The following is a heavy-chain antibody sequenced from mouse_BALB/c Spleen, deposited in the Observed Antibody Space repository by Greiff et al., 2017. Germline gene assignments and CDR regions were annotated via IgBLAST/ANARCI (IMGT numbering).Heavy chain of an antibody. J-gene: IGHJ1*01. CDR3: ARSRFYYYGSSYNWYFDV. Sequence: DVQLQESGPGLVKPSQSLSLTCTVTGYSITSDYAWNWIRQFPGNKLEWMGYISYSGSTSYNPSLKSRISITRDTSKNQFFLQLNSVTTEDTATYYCARSRFYYYGSSYNWYFDVWGAGTTVTVSS. D-gene: IGHD1-1*01. CDR1: GYSITSDYA. CDR2: ISYSGST. V-gene: IGHV3-2*02.